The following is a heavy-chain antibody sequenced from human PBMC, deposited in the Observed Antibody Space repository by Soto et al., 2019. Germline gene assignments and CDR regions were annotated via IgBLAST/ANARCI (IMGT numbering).Heavy chain of an antibody. V-gene: IGHV4-31*03. CDR2: IYYSGST. J-gene: IGHJ4*02. CDR1: GGSISSGGYY. D-gene: IGHD5-12*01. CDR3: ASLARILWLLDY. Sequence: SETLSLTCTVSGGSISSGGYYWSWIRQHPGKGLEWIGYIYYSGSTYYNPSLKSRVTISVDTSKNQFSLKLSSVTAADTAVYYCASLARILWLLDYWGQGTLVTSPQ.